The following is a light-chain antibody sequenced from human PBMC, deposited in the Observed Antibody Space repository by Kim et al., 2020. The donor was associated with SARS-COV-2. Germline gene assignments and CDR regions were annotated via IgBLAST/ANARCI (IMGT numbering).Light chain of an antibody. J-gene: IGKJ2*03. CDR3: QQYKNWPYS. CDR2: GAS. V-gene: IGKV3-15*01. Sequence: SVSPGERITLPCRASQSVSGNLAWYQQKPGQAPWLLIYGASTRATGIPARFSGSGSETHFTLSISSLQSEDLAVYYCQQYKNWPYSFGQGTKLEI. CDR1: QSVSGN.